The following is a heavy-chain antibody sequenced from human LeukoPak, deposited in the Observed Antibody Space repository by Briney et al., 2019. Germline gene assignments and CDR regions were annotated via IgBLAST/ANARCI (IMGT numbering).Heavy chain of an antibody. CDR2: IDWDDDK. CDR1: GFSLSTSGMC. Sequence: QPGPTLVNPTQTLTLICTFSGFSLSTSGMCVSWIRQPPGKALEWLALIDWDDDKYYSTSLKTRLTISKDTSKNQVVLTMTNMDPVDTATYYCARTRHSSSFRDYYYGMDVWGQGTTVTVSS. D-gene: IGHD6-13*01. V-gene: IGHV2-70*01. J-gene: IGHJ6*02. CDR3: ARTRHSSSFRDYYYGMDV.